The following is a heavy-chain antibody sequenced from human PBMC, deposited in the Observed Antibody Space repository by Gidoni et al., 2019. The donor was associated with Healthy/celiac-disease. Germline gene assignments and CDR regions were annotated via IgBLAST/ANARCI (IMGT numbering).Heavy chain of an antibody. V-gene: IGHV3-21*06. CDR2: ISTTSTYI. CDR3: ASERGRSTGPNYYYYYMDV. Sequence: EVQLVESGGGLVKPGGSLRLSLAASGFTFSSSSMHWVRQSPGKGLEWVSSISTTSTYIFYADSVQGRFTISRDNAQNSLYLQMNSLRDEDTAVYYCASERGRSTGPNYYYYYMDVWGKGTTVTVSS. J-gene: IGHJ6*03. CDR1: GFTFSSSS.